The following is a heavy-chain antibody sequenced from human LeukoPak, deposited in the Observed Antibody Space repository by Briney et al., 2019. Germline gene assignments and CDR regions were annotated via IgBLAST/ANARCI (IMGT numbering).Heavy chain of an antibody. J-gene: IGHJ3*02. D-gene: IGHD5-18*01. CDR1: GYSFTTYW. CDR2: IYPGDSDT. CDR3: ARRRGNTAMVKGAFDI. Sequence: GESLKISCKGSGYSFTTYWIGWVRQMPGKGLEWMGIIYPGDSDTRYSPSFQGQVTISAHKSISTAYLQWSSLKASDTAMYYCARRRGNTAMVKGAFDIWGQGTMVTVSS. V-gene: IGHV5-51*01.